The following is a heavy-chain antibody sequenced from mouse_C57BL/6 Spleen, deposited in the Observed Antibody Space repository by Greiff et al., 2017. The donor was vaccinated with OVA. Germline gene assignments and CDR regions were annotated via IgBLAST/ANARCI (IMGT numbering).Heavy chain of an antibody. Sequence: QVQLQQSGPELVKPGASVKISCTASGYAFSSSWMNWVKQRPGKGLEWIGRIYPGDGDTNYNGKFKGKATLTADKSSSTAYMQLSSLTSEDSAVYFCARAGDGYFDYWGQGTTLTVSS. CDR1: GYAFSSSW. J-gene: IGHJ2*01. D-gene: IGHD2-3*01. V-gene: IGHV1-82*01. CDR2: IYPGDGDT. CDR3: ARAGDGYFDY.